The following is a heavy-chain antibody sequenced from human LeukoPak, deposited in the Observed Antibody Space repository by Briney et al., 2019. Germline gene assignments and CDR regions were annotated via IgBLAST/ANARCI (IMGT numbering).Heavy chain of an antibody. Sequence: GGSLRLSCAASGFTFSTYGMHWVRQAPGKGLEWVAVIWYDGSNKYYADSVKGRFTISRDNSKNTLYLQMNSLRAEDTAVYYCARDGGPMITFGGVIYWGQGTLVTVSS. D-gene: IGHD3-16*01. J-gene: IGHJ4*02. CDR3: ARDGGPMITFGGVIY. CDR2: IWYDGSNK. V-gene: IGHV3-33*01. CDR1: GFTFSTYG.